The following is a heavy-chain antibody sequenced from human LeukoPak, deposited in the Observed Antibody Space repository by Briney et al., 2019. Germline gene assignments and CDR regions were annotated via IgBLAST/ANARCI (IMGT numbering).Heavy chain of an antibody. D-gene: IGHD3-9*01. CDR2: ISSSSAI. CDR1: GFTFSSYE. J-gene: IGHJ4*02. Sequence: PGGSLRLSCAASGFTFSSYEMNWVRQAPGKGLEWVSSISSSSAIYYAASVKGRFTISRDNAKNSLYLQMNSLRDEDTAVYYCARGALRYSDYWGQGTLVTVSS. CDR3: ARGALRYSDY. V-gene: IGHV3-48*02.